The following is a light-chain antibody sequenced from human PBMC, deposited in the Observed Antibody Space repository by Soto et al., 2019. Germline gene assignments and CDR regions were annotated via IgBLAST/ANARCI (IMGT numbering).Light chain of an antibody. CDR1: QSVSSN. Sequence: EIVMTQSPATLSVSPGARAPLSCRASQSVSSNLAWYQQKPGQAPRLLIYGASTRATGIPARFSGSGSGTEFTLTISSLQSEDFAVYYGQQYNNWPRTFGQGTKVDIK. CDR2: GAS. J-gene: IGKJ1*01. V-gene: IGKV3-15*01. CDR3: QQYNNWPRT.